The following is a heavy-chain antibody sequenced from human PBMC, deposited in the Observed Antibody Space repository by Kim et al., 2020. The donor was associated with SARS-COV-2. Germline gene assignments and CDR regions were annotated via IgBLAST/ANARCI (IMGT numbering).Heavy chain of an antibody. Sequence: SETLSLTCTVSGDSFTSDYWSWFRQSPGKGLEWIGHIDYSGSTDSNTSLRGRVTISVDTPKNQFSLRLRSVTAADTAIYHCARHHRTSGNFYFDYWGQGT. CDR2: IDYSGST. J-gene: IGHJ4*02. V-gene: IGHV4-59*08. D-gene: IGHD1-1*01. CDR1: GDSFTSDY. CDR3: ARHHRTSGNFYFDY.